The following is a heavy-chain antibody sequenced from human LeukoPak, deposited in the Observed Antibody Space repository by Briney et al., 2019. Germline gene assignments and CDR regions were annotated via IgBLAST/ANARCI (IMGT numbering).Heavy chain of an antibody. CDR2: IYYSGST. D-gene: IGHD4-17*01. Sequence: SETLSLTCTVSGGSISSYYWSWIRQPPGKGLEWIGYIYYSGSTNYNPSLTSRVTISVDTSKNQFSLKLSSVTAADTAVYYCARVAGTNYYYYYMDVWGKGTTVTVSS. V-gene: IGHV4-59*01. J-gene: IGHJ6*03. CDR1: GGSISSYY. CDR3: ARVAGTNYYYYYMDV.